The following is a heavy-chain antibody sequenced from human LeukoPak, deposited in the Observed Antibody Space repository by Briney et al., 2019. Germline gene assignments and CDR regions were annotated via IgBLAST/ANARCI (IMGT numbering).Heavy chain of an antibody. J-gene: IGHJ4*02. Sequence: GGSLRLSCAASGFTFSSYAMSWVRQAPGKGLEWVSAISGSGGSTYYADSVKGRFTISRDNSKNTLYLRMSSLRSEDTAVYHCAKGYFYESSGYPFDYWGQGTLVTVSS. V-gene: IGHV3-23*01. CDR1: GFTFSSYA. D-gene: IGHD3-22*01. CDR2: ISGSGGST. CDR3: AKGYFYESSGYPFDY.